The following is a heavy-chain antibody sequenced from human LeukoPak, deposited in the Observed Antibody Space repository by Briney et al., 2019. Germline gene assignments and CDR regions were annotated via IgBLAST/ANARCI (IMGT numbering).Heavy chain of an antibody. CDR3: ASGTYGDYGYY. J-gene: IGHJ4*02. CDR1: GYTFTSYY. D-gene: IGHD4-17*01. V-gene: IGHV1-46*01. CDR2: INPSGGST. Sequence: GASVKVSCKASGYTFTSYYMHWVRQAPGQGLEWMGIINPSGGSTSYAQKFQGRVTMTTDTSTSTAYMELRSLRSDDTAVYYCASGTYGDYGYYWGQGTLVTVSS.